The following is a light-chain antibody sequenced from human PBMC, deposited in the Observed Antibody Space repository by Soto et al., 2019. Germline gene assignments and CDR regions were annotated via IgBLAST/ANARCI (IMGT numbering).Light chain of an antibody. CDR1: QDINSY. Sequence: DVQMTQSPSSLSASVGDRVTITCRASQDINSYLAWYQQKPGNAPKSLIYAASSLQTGVPSRFSGSESGTIFTLTIINLRLEDSEIYSSKKYNISPLPCGGGTKVEIK. J-gene: IGKJ4*01. CDR3: KKYNISPLP. CDR2: AAS. V-gene: IGKV1D-16*01.